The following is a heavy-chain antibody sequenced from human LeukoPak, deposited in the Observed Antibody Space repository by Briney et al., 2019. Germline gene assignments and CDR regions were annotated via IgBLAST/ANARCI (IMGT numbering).Heavy chain of an antibody. Sequence: GGSLRLSCAASGFTFSTYAMSWVRQAPGKGLEWVSSISGSGDSTYYVDSVKGRFTISRDNSKNMLYLQMNSLRAEDTAIYYCAEDVVAIVAAKPGIWGQGTLVTVSS. CDR2: ISGSGDST. CDR1: GFTFSTYA. V-gene: IGHV3-23*01. CDR3: AEDVVAIVAAKPGI. D-gene: IGHD2-15*01. J-gene: IGHJ4*02.